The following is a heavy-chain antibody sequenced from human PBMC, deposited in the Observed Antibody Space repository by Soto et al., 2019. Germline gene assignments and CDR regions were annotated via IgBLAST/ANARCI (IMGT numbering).Heavy chain of an antibody. V-gene: IGHV1-69*02. CDR3: AMEYCSSTSCYRDY. CDR1: GGTFSSYT. Sequence: SVKVSCKASGGTFSSYTISWVRQAPGQGLEWMGRIIPILGIANYAQKFQGRVTITAENSTSTAYMELSSLRSEDTAVYYCAMEYCSSTSCYRDYWGQGTLVTVS. D-gene: IGHD2-2*02. CDR2: IIPILGIA. J-gene: IGHJ4*02.